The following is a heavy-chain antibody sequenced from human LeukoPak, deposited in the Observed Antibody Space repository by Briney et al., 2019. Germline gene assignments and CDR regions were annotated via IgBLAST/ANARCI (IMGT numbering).Heavy chain of an antibody. CDR2: ISGSGGST. D-gene: IGHD6-13*01. Sequence: GGSLRLSCAASGFTFSSYAMSWVRQAPEKGLEWVSAISGSGGSTYYADSVKGRFTISRGNSKNTLYLQMNSLRAEDTAVYYCAKDKKQLALLQYPTRWFDPWGQGTLVTVSS. V-gene: IGHV3-23*01. J-gene: IGHJ5*02. CDR3: AKDKKQLALLQYPTRWFDP. CDR1: GFTFSSYA.